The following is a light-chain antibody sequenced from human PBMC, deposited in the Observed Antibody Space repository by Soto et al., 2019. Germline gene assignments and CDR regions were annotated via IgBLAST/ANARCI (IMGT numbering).Light chain of an antibody. J-gene: IGKJ1*01. CDR1: QSISSY. CDR2: GAS. V-gene: IGKV3-20*01. CDR3: QQCDNSPWT. Sequence: EIVLTQSPDTLSLSPGERATLSCRASQSISSYLAWYQQKPGQAPRLLIYGASSRATGFPDRFSGSGSGTDFTLAISRLEPGDSVVYFCQQCDNSPWTFGQGTKVEIK.